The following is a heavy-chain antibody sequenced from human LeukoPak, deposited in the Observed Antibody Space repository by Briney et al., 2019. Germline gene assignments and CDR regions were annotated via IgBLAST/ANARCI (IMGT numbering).Heavy chain of an antibody. Sequence: XSVKVSCKASGYSFADYYIHWVRQAPGQGLQWMGWINPSTDGTNYAQKFQGRVTVTRDTSINTAYMELSRLTSDDTAVFYCARSLVAGTVFDLWGQGTLVTVSS. CDR3: ARSLVAGTVFDL. D-gene: IGHD6-19*01. J-gene: IGHJ5*02. CDR2: INPSTDGT. V-gene: IGHV1-2*02. CDR1: GYSFADYY.